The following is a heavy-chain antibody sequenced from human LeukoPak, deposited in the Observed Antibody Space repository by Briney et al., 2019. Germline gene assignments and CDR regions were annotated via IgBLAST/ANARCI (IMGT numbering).Heavy chain of an antibody. J-gene: IGHJ4*02. CDR1: GGSFTGYY. CDR2: INHSGST. CDR3: ARGRGDGLGYCSGGSCYDYFDY. D-gene: IGHD2-15*01. Sequence: PSDTLSLTCAVYGGSFTGYYWSWIRQPPGQGLEWIGEINHSGSTYYNPSLKSRVTISVDTSKNQFSLKLSSVTAADTAVYYCARGRGDGLGYCSGGSCYDYFDYWGQGTLVTISS. V-gene: IGHV4-34*01.